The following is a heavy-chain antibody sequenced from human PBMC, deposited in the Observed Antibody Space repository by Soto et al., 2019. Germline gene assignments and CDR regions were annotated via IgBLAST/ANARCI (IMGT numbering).Heavy chain of an antibody. CDR1: GFTFSSYG. CDR3: AKFLRFLEWLPDYYYYGMDV. V-gene: IGHV3-30*18. D-gene: IGHD3-3*01. CDR2: ISYDGSNK. Sequence: QVQLVESGGGVVQPGRSLRLSCAASGFTFSSYGMHWVRQAPGKGLVWVAVISYDGSNKYYADSVKGRFTISRDNSKNTLYLQMNNLRAEDTAVYYCAKFLRFLEWLPDYYYYGMDVWGQGNTVTVSS. J-gene: IGHJ6*02.